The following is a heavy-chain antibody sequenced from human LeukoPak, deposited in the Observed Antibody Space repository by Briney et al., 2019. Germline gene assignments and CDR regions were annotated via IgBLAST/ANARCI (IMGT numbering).Heavy chain of an antibody. CDR1: GGSISTSNYY. D-gene: IGHD5-18*01. CDR2: INHSGST. V-gene: IGHV4-39*01. CDR3: ARQNGWIQLWSLDY. J-gene: IGHJ4*02. Sequence: SETLSLTCTVSGGSISTSNYYWSWIRQPPGKGLEWIGEINHSGSTNYNPSLKSRVTISVDTSKNQFSLKLSSVTAADTAVYYCARQNGWIQLWSLDYWGQGTLVTVSS.